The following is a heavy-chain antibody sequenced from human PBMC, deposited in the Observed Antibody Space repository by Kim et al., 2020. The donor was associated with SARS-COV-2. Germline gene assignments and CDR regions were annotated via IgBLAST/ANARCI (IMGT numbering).Heavy chain of an antibody. CDR3: ARDLDYYDSSGYYYDWFDP. V-gene: IGHV4-59*01. Sequence: SRVTISVDTTKNQFSLKLSSVTAADTAVYYCARDLDYYDSSGYYYDWFDPWGQGTLVTVSS. J-gene: IGHJ5*02. D-gene: IGHD3-22*01.